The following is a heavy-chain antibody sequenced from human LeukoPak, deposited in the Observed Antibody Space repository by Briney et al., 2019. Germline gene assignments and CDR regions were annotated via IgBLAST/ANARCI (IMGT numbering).Heavy chain of an antibody. D-gene: IGHD4-17*01. CDR2: IRSKAYGGTT. V-gene: IGHV3-49*03. J-gene: IGHJ4*02. CDR3: TRYGDYDWMDY. CDR1: GFTFGDYA. Sequence: PGRSLRLSCTACGFTFGDYAMSWLRQAPGKGLEWVGFIRSKAYGGTTEYAASVKGRFTISRDDSKSIAYLQMNSLKTLDTAVYYCTRYGDYDWMDYWGQGTLVTVSS.